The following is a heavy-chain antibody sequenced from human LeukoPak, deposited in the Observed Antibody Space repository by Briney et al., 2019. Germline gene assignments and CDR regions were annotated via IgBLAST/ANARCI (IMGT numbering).Heavy chain of an antibody. CDR2: VSGSGGST. CDR3: AKVHYDFWSGYRGSRGFDY. D-gene: IGHD3-3*01. Sequence: GGSLRLSCAASGFTFSSYAMSWVRQAPGKGLEWVSAVSGSGGSTYYADSVKGRFTISRDNSKNTLYLQMNSLRAEDTAVYYCAKVHYDFWSGYRGSRGFDYWGQGTLVTVSS. CDR1: GFTFSSYA. V-gene: IGHV3-23*01. J-gene: IGHJ4*02.